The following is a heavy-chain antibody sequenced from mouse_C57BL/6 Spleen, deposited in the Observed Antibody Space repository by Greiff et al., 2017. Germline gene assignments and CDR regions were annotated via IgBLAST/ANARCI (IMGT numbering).Heavy chain of an antibody. CDR2: IYPRSGNT. V-gene: IGHV1-81*01. CDR1: GYTFTSYG. D-gene: IGHD3-2*02. CDR3: ARSGAQALYAMDY. Sequence: VQLQQSGAELARPGASVKLSCKASGYTFTSYGISWVKQRTGQGLEWIGEIYPRSGNTYYNQKFKGKATVTADKSSSTAYMELRSLTSEDSAVYFCARSGAQALYAMDYWGQGTSVTVSS. J-gene: IGHJ4*01.